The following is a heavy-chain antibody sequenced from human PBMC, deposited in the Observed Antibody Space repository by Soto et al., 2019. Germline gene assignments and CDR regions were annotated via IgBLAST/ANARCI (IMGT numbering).Heavy chain of an antibody. CDR2: IHTAKGNT. CDR1: GYTLTNNV. V-gene: IGHV1-3*04. D-gene: IGHD1-7*01. Sequence: ASVKVSCKASGYTLTNNVIHWLRQAPGQTLEWMGWIHTAKGNTKYSQKFEARVTLTRDTAASTAYVELNSLRSDDTAVYYCARDPIWTYTWNYARLNYLDPWGQGTLVTVSS. CDR3: ARDPIWTYTWNYARLNYLDP. J-gene: IGHJ5*02.